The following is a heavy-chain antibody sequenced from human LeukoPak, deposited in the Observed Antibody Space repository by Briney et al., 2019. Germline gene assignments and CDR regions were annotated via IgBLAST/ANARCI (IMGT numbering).Heavy chain of an antibody. J-gene: IGHJ6*03. D-gene: IGHD1-26*01. V-gene: IGHV3-30*02. CDR3: AKDASRIGYYYYYMDV. Sequence: GGSLRLSCAASGFTFSSYGMHWVRKAPGKGLEWVAFIRYDGSNKYYADSVKGRFTISRDNSKNTLYLQMNSLRAEDTAVYYCAKDASRIGYYYYYMDVWGKGTTVTVSS. CDR2: IRYDGSNK. CDR1: GFTFSSYG.